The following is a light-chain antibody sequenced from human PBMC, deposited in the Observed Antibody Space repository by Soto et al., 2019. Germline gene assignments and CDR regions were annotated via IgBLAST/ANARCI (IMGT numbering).Light chain of an antibody. CDR2: KAS. Sequence: DIQMTQSPSTLSASVGDRVTITCRASQSISSWLAWYQQKPGKAPKLLIYKASTLESGVPSRFSGSGSGTEFTLTISSLQPDDFATYYCQQYNSYSSTWTFGQGTKVEFK. V-gene: IGKV1-5*03. J-gene: IGKJ1*01. CDR3: QQYNSYSSTWT. CDR1: QSISSW.